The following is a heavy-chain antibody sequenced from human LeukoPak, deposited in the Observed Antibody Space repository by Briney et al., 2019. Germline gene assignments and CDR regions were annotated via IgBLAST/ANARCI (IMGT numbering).Heavy chain of an antibody. CDR2: ISGSGGST. J-gene: IGHJ6*03. CDR1: GFTFSSYA. D-gene: IGHD4-17*01. Sequence: PGGSLRLSCAASGFTFSSYAMSWVRQAPGKGLEWVSAISGSGGSTYYADSVKGRFAISRDISKNTLYLQMNSLRAEDTAVYYCAKDQGGDYGDYANSRPLYYMDVWGKGTTVTVSS. V-gene: IGHV3-23*01. CDR3: AKDQGGDYGDYANSRPLYYMDV.